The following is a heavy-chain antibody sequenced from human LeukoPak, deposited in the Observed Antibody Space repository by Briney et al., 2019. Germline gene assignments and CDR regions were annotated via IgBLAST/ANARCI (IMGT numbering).Heavy chain of an antibody. J-gene: IGHJ3*02. CDR2: IYPGDSDT. Sequence: GESLKISCQGYGYRFASHWIGWVRQMPGKGPEWLGIIYPGDSDTRYNPSFQGQVIISADKSNSVAYLQWTSLKASDTAMYYCARQVGVITSHAFDIWGQGTMVTVSS. V-gene: IGHV5-51*01. D-gene: IGHD3-22*01. CDR1: GYRFASHW. CDR3: ARQVGVITSHAFDI.